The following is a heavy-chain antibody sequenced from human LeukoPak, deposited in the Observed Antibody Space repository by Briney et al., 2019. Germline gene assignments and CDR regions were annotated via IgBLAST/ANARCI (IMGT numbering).Heavy chain of an antibody. Sequence: GASVKVSCKASGGTFSSYAISWVRQAPGQGLEWVGGIIPIFGAANYAQKFQGRVTITTDDSTSTTYMELSSLRSEDTAVYYCARGASGYSSGTRFDSWGQGTLVSVSS. CDR2: IIPIFGAA. D-gene: IGHD5-18*01. CDR3: ARGASGYSSGTRFDS. V-gene: IGHV1-69*05. CDR1: GGTFSSYA. J-gene: IGHJ4*02.